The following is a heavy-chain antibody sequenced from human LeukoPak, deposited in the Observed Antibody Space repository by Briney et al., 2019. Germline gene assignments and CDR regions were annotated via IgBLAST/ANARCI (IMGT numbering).Heavy chain of an antibody. Sequence: PGGSLRLSCAASGFTFSSYAMSWVRQAPGKGLEWVSAISGSGGSTYYADSVKGRFTISRDNSKNTLYLQMNSLRAEDTAVYYCAKDREKITIFGVVIPPYDAFDIWGQGTMVTVSS. V-gene: IGHV3-23*01. D-gene: IGHD3-3*01. CDR2: ISGSGGST. CDR1: GFTFSSYA. CDR3: AKDREKITIFGVVIPPYDAFDI. J-gene: IGHJ3*02.